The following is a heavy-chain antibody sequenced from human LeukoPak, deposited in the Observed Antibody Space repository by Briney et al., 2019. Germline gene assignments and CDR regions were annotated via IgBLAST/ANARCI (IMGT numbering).Heavy chain of an antibody. CDR2: ISGSGGST. CDR1: GFTFSSYA. D-gene: IGHD6-13*01. J-gene: IGHJ4*02. V-gene: IGHV3-23*01. Sequence: TGGSLRLSCAASGFTFSSYAMSWVRQAPGKGLEWVSAISGSGGSTYYADSVKGRFTISRDNSKNTLFLQMNSLRAEHTAVYYCAKLLEGGAAASFDYWGQGTLVTVSS. CDR3: AKLLEGGAAASFDY.